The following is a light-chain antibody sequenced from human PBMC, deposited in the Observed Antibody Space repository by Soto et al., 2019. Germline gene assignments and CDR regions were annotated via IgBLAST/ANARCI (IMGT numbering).Light chain of an antibody. Sequence: EIVLTQSPGTLSLSPGERATLSCTASQSVASSCLAWYQRKPGQAPRLLIHTTSIRGTDIPDRFSGSGSGTDFTLTTSRLEPEDSAVYYCQQCGGSPLFSFGPGTRVDI. V-gene: IGKV3-20*01. CDR1: QSVASSC. J-gene: IGKJ3*01. CDR3: QQCGGSPLFS. CDR2: TTS.